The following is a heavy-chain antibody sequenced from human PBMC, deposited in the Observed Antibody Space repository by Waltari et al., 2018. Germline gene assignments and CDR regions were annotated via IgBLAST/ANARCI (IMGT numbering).Heavy chain of an antibody. CDR1: GFTFRSYS. D-gene: IGHD6-13*01. V-gene: IGHV3-21*01. J-gene: IGHJ3*02. CDR2: MSSSSSYM. Sequence: QLVGSGGGRVKPGGARGLSCAASGFTFRSYSMNWVLQAPGEGVEWVSSMSSSSSYMYYADSVKGRVTSSRDNAKNSLDLQMISLRAEDTAVYYCARAGYTGADAFDIWGQGTMVTGSS. CDR3: ARAGYTGADAFDI.